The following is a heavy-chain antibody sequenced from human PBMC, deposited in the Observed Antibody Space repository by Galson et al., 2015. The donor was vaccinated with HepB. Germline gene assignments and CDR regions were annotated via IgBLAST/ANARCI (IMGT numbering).Heavy chain of an antibody. CDR3: AKVWAVAPY. D-gene: IGHD6-19*01. CDR2: ISYDGSNK. J-gene: IGHJ4*02. Sequence: SLRLSCAASGFTFSSYAMHWVRQAPGKGLEWVAVISYDGSNKYYADSVKGRFTISRDNSKNTLYLQMNSLRAEDTAVYYCAKVWAVAPYWGQGTLVTVSS. CDR1: GFTFSSYA. V-gene: IGHV3-30*18.